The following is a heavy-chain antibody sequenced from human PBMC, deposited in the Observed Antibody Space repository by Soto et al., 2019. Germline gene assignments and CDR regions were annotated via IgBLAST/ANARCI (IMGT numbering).Heavy chain of an antibody. CDR3: ARTSAAGKYYYGMHV. Sequence: HGESLKISCKGSGYSFTSYWIGWVRQMPGKGLEWMGIIYPGDSDTRYSPSFQGQVTISADKSISTAYLQWSSLKASDTAMYYCARTSAAGKYYYGMHVWCKGTTVTVSP. V-gene: IGHV5-51*01. CDR1: GYSFTSYW. J-gene: IGHJ6*04. CDR2: IYPGDSDT. D-gene: IGHD6-13*01.